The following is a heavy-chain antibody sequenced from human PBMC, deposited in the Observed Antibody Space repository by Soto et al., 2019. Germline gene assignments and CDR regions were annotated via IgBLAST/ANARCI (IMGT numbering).Heavy chain of an antibody. D-gene: IGHD5-18*01. Sequence: VASVKVSCKASGYTFTSYYMHWVRQAPGQGLEWMGIINPSGGSTSYAQKFQGRVTMTRDTSTSTVYMELSSLRSEDTAVYYCAREIRAGGYRFETGPWGQGTLVTVSS. CDR2: INPSGGST. V-gene: IGHV1-46*01. CDR3: AREIRAGGYRFETGP. CDR1: GYTFTSYY. J-gene: IGHJ5*02.